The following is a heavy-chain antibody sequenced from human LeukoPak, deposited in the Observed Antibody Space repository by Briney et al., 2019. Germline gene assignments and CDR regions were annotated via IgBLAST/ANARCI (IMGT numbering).Heavy chain of an antibody. Sequence: ASVKGSCKASGYTFTSYYMHWVRQAPGQGLEWMGIINPSGGSTSYAQKFQGRVTMPRDTSTSTVYMELSSLRSEDTAVYYCARGPSLVVVTAIPFDYWGQGTLVTVSS. V-gene: IGHV1-46*01. J-gene: IGHJ4*02. CDR1: GYTFTSYY. CDR2: INPSGGST. D-gene: IGHD2-21*02. CDR3: ARGPSLVVVTAIPFDY.